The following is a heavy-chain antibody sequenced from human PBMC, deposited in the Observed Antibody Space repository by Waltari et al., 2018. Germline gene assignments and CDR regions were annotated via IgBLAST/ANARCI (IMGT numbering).Heavy chain of an antibody. V-gene: IGHV4-39*01. Sequence: QLQLQESGPGLVKPSETLSLTCTVSGGSISSSSYYWGWIRQPPGKGLEWIGSIYYSGSTYYNPSLKSRVTISVDTSKNQFSLKLSSVTAADTAVYYCARHKIIITKDTFDYWGQGTLVTVSS. CDR1: GGSISSSSYY. D-gene: IGHD3-22*01. CDR3: ARHKIIITKDTFDY. J-gene: IGHJ4*02. CDR2: IYYSGST.